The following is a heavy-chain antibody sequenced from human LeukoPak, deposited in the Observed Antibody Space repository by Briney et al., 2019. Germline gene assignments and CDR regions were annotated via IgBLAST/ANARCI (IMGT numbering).Heavy chain of an antibody. CDR1: GGSISSGDYY. V-gene: IGHV4-30-4*01. CDR2: IYYSGST. D-gene: IGHD3-10*01. J-gene: IGHJ4*02. Sequence: SQTLSLTCTVSGGSISSGDYYWSWIRQPPGKGLEWIGYIYYSGSTYYNPSLKSRVSISVDTSKNQFSLKLNSVTATDTAVYYCARLGVRGSGEGGQGLPVYYFDSWGQGTLVSVSS. CDR3: ARLGVRGSGEGGQGLPVYYFDS.